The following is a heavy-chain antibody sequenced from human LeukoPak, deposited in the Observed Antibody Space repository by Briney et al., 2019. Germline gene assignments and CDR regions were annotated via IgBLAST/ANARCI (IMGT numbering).Heavy chain of an antibody. J-gene: IGHJ4*02. CDR3: TRGLSTSHRTFDY. CDR1: GFTFSSYA. CDR2: TSYDGSNK. Sequence: GGSLRLSCAASGFTFSSYAMHWVRQAPGKGLEWVAVTSYDGSNKYYADSVKGRFTISRDNSKNTLYLQMNSLRAEDMAVYYCTRGLSTSHRTFDYWGQGTLVTVSS. D-gene: IGHD2-2*01. V-gene: IGHV3-30-3*01.